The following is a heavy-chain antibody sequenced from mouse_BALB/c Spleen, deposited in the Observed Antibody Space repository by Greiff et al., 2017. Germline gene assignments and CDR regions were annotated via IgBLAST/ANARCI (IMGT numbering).Heavy chain of an antibody. CDR1: GFTFSSYT. CDR2: ISNGGGST. V-gene: IGHV5-12-2*01. D-gene: IGHD2-4*01. CDR3: ARGIYYDYDGKGLDAMDY. Sequence: EVQGVESGGGLVQPGGSLKLSCAASGFTFSSYTMSWVRQTPEKRLEWVAYISNGGGSTYYPDTVKGRFTISRDNAKNTLYLQMSSLKSEDTAMYYCARGIYYDYDGKGLDAMDYWGQGTSVTVSS. J-gene: IGHJ4*01.